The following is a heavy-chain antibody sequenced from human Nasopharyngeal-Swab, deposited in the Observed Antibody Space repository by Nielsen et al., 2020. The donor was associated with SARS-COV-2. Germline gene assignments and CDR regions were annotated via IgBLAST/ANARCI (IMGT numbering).Heavy chain of an antibody. J-gene: IGHJ3*02. CDR1: GFTFSDYW. D-gene: IGHD3-22*01. CDR2: IDEDGSAT. CDR3: ARDVGGSGYDDSSGPDAFDI. Sequence: GDSLKISCGASGFTFSDYWFHWVRQVPGKWLVWVSRIDEDGSATNYADSVKGRFTISRDNAKNSLYLQMNSLRAEDTAVYYCARDVGGSGYDDSSGPDAFDIWGQGTMVTVSS. V-gene: IGHV3-74*01.